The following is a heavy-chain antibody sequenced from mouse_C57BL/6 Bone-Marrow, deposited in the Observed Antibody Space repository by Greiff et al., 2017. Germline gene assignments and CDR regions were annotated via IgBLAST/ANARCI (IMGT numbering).Heavy chain of an antibody. D-gene: IGHD2-12*01. Sequence: EVQVVESGGGLVKPGGSLKLSCAASGFTFSSYAMSWVRQTPEKRLEWVATISDGGSYTYYPDNVQGRFTISRDKAKNNLYLQMSHLKSEDTAMYYCARGDTNYFDYWGKGTTLTVSS. CDR3: ARGDTNYFDY. V-gene: IGHV5-4*01. CDR1: GFTFSSYA. CDR2: ISDGGSYT. J-gene: IGHJ2*01.